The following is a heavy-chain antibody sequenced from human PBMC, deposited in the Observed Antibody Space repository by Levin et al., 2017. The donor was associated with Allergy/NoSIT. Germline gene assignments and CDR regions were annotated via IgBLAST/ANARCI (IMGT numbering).Heavy chain of an antibody. CDR2: IYHSGST. D-gene: IGHD6-13*01. V-gene: IGHV4-4*02. CDR1: GGSISSSNW. J-gene: IGHJ4*02. Sequence: SETLSLTCAVSGGSISSSNWWCWVRQPPGKGLEWIGEIYHSGSTNYNPSLKSRFTISVDKSKNQFSLKLSSVTAADTAVYYCARTHSSSGYVGDYWGQGTLVTVS. CDR3: ARTHSSSGYVGDY.